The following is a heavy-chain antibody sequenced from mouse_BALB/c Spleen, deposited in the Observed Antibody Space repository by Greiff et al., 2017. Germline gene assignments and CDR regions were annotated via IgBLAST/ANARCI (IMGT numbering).Heavy chain of an antibody. D-gene: IGHD2-4*01. CDR2: ISDGGSYT. V-gene: IGHV5-4*02. CDR1: GFTFSDYS. CDR3: ANGDYDDGFAY. J-gene: IGHJ3*01. Sequence: EVKLMESGGGLVKPGGSLKLSCAASGFTFSDYSMYWVRQTPEKRLEWVATISDGGSYTYYPDSVKGRFTISRDNAKNNLYLQMSSLKSEDTAMYYCANGDYDDGFAYWGQGTLVTVSA.